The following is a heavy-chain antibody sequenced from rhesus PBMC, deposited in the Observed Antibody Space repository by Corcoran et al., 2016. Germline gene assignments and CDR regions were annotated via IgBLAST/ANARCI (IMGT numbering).Heavy chain of an antibody. CDR1: GVSFSGYS. Sequence: QVQLQESGPGLVKPSETLSLTCSVSGVSFSGYSWGCIRQPPGKGLEWIGYISGSSGSTDYNPSLKSRVTISTDTSKNQFSLKLSSVTAADTAVYYCARGMGDWGQGVLVTVSS. CDR3: ARGMGD. J-gene: IGHJ4*01. D-gene: IGHD1-32*01. V-gene: IGHV4-165*01. CDR2: ISGSSGST.